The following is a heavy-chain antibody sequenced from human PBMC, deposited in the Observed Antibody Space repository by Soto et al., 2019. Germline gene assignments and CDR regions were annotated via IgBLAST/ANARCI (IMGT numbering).Heavy chain of an antibody. V-gene: IGHV1-69*02. D-gene: IGHD1-20*01. J-gene: IGHJ4*02. CDR3: ARGMYITYFDY. CDR1: GGTFISYT. Sequence: SVKVSCKASGGTFISYTISWVRQAPGQGLEWMGRIIPILGIANYAQKFQGRVTITADKSTSTAYMELSSLRSEDTAVYYCARGMYITYFDYWGQGTLVTVSS. CDR2: IIPILGIA.